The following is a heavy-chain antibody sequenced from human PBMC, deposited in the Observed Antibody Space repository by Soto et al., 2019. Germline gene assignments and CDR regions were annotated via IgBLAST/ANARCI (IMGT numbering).Heavy chain of an antibody. D-gene: IGHD1-20*01. Sequence: QLQLQESGPGLVKPSETLSLTCTVSGGSISSYCWSWIRPPPAKGLEWIGDIYYSGITNYNPSLKRRVIISVDTSKTQCSLKLSPVTAADTAVYYCARYKSNYYSGMDVWGKGTTFTVSS. CDR2: IYYSGIT. V-gene: IGHV4-59*01. J-gene: IGHJ6*04. CDR3: ARYKSNYYSGMDV. CDR1: GGSISSYC.